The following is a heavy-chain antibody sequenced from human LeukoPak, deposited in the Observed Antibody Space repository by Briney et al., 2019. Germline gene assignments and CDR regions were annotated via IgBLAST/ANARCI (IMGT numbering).Heavy chain of an antibody. Sequence: SETLSLTCAVYGGSFSGYYWSWIRQPPGKGLEWIGEINHSGSTNYNPSLKSRVTISVDTSKNQFSLKLSSVTAADTAVYYCARAGRGYSYGSDYYYCYYMDVWGKGTTVTVSS. J-gene: IGHJ6*03. CDR3: ARAGRGYSYGSDYYYCYYMDV. V-gene: IGHV4-34*01. D-gene: IGHD5-18*01. CDR2: INHSGST. CDR1: GGSFSGYY.